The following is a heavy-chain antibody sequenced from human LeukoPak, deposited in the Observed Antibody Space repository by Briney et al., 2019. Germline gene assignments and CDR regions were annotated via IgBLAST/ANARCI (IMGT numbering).Heavy chain of an antibody. V-gene: IGHV4-59*11. CDR2: VYYRGNT. CDR3: ARVAPAEDKLTGYYMDYMDV. CDR1: EVTFSDHY. J-gene: IGHJ6*03. Sequence: GSLRLSCAASEVTFSDHYMTWIRQAPGKGLEWIGYVYYRGNTNYNPSLKSRVTISVDMSKNQFSLKLRSVTAADTAVYYCARVAPAEDKLTGYYMDYMDVWGKGTTVTVSS. D-gene: IGHD3-9*01.